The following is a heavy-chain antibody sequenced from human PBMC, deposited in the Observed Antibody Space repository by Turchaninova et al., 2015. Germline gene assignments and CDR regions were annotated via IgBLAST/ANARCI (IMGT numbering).Heavy chain of an antibody. CDR3: ARAPRSQHRTMDV. CDR1: GGSLSNPF. D-gene: IGHD1-14*01. CDR2: INDSGST. V-gene: IGHV4-34*01. Sequence: QVQLQQWGAGLLKPSETLSLACAFYGGSLSNPFWSWLRQPPGKGLEWIGEINDSGSTNYNPSLKSRVTITIDTSKNQFYLKLTSVTAADTAVYFCARAPRSQHRTMDVWGPGTTVAVSS. J-gene: IGHJ6*02.